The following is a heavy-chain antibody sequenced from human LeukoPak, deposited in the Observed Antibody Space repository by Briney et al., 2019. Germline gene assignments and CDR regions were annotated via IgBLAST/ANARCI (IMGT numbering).Heavy chain of an antibody. CDR1: GGSFSGYY. Sequence: SETLSLTCAVYGGSFSGYYWSWIRQPPGKGLEWIGEINHSGSTNYNPSLKSRVTISVDTSENQFSLKLSSVTAADTAVYYCARGPRYFDWLLKIFDYWGQGALVTVSS. D-gene: IGHD3-9*01. J-gene: IGHJ4*02. V-gene: IGHV4-34*01. CDR2: INHSGST. CDR3: ARGPRYFDWLLKIFDY.